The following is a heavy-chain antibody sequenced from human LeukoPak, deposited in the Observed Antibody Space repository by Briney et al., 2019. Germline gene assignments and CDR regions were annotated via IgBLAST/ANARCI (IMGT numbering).Heavy chain of an antibody. Sequence: GRSLRLSCTASGFTFSDHGMHWVRQAPGKGLEWLAVIWYDGRNKYYAESVKGRFTVSRDNSKNTVYLQMNSQRAEDTAAYYCARSLLLTGESFDYWGQGTLVTVSS. CDR2: IWYDGRNK. CDR3: ARSLLLTGESFDY. D-gene: IGHD3-16*01. CDR1: GFTFSDHG. V-gene: IGHV3-33*01. J-gene: IGHJ4*02.